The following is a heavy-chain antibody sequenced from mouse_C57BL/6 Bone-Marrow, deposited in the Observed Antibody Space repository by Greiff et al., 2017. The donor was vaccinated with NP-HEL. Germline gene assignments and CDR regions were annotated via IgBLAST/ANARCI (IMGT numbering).Heavy chain of an antibody. Sequence: EVNLVESGGGLVQPGGSMKLSCAASGFTFSDAWMDWVRQSPEKGLEWVAEIRNKANNHATYYAESVKGRFTISRDDSKSSVYLQMNSLRAEDTGIYYCTYYYGSPYFDYWGQGTTLTVSS. CDR3: TYYYGSPYFDY. V-gene: IGHV6-6*01. CDR2: IRNKANNHAT. J-gene: IGHJ2*01. CDR1: GFTFSDAW. D-gene: IGHD1-1*01.